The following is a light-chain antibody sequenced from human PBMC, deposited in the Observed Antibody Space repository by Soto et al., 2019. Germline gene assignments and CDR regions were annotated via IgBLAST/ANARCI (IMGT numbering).Light chain of an antibody. V-gene: IGKV3-20*01. J-gene: IGKJ5*01. CDR3: QQYGSSPPIT. Sequence: AHTRVTLCFSAGERDTLSCRSSQSVSSSHLAWYQQKPGQAPRLLIYGASSRATGIPDRFSGSGSGTDFTLTISRLEPEDFAVYYCQQYGSSPPITFGQGTRLEI. CDR2: GAS. CDR1: QSVSSSH.